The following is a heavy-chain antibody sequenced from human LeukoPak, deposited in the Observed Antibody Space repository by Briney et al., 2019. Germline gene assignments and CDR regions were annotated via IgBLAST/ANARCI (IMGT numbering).Heavy chain of an antibody. J-gene: IGHJ5*02. D-gene: IGHD3-10*01. Sequence: TETLSLTCAVSGASISINSWSWIRRPPGQGLEWIGYLYYGGRTNYNPSHKSLVTISMYTSNTQFSLKLRTMTTAATAAYYCEGEAAMVRSNWFDPWGQGTLVTVSS. CDR3: EGEAAMVRSNWFDP. CDR2: LYYGGRT. V-gene: IGHV4-59*01. CDR1: GASISINS.